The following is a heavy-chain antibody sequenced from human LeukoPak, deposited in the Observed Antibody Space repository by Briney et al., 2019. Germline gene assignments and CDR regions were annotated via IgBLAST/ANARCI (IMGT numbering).Heavy chain of an antibody. J-gene: IGHJ6*02. Sequence: SVKVSCKASGGTFSSYAISWVRQAPGQGLEWMGRIIPILGIANYAQKFQGRVTITADKSTSTAYMELSSLRSEDTAVYYCAKRREILTGYSYYYYGMDVWGQGTTVTVSS. CDR1: GGTFSSYA. D-gene: IGHD3-9*01. CDR2: IIPILGIA. CDR3: AKRREILTGYSYYYYGMDV. V-gene: IGHV1-69*04.